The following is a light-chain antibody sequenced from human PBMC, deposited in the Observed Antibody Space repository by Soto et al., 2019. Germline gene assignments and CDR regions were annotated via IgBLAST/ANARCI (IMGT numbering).Light chain of an antibody. CDR2: DND. V-gene: IGLV1-51*01. Sequence: QSVLTQPPSVSAAPGQKVTISCSGSSSNIGNNYVFWYQQLPGTATKLLIYDNDKRPSGIPDRFSGSKSGTSATLGITGPQTGEEADYYCATWDRSLSVGVFGGGTKLTVL. J-gene: IGLJ2*01. CDR3: ATWDRSLSVGV. CDR1: SSNIGNNY.